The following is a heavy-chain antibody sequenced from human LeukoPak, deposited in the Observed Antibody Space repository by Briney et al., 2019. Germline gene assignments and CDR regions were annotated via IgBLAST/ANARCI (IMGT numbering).Heavy chain of an antibody. J-gene: IGHJ4*02. CDR2: IYTSGST. CDR3: ARDRVSSWYLGFDY. Sequence: KTSETLSLTCTVSGGSISSYYWSWIRQPAGKGLEWIGRIYTSGSTNYNPSLKSRVTMSVDTSKNQFSLKLSSVTAADTAVYYCARDRVSSWYLGFDYWGQGTRVTVSS. V-gene: IGHV4-4*07. CDR1: GGSISSYY. D-gene: IGHD6-13*01.